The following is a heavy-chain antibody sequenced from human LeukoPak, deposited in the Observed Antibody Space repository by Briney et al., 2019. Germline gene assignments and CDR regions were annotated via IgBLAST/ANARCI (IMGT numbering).Heavy chain of an antibody. CDR1: GFTFSSYS. J-gene: IGHJ4*02. D-gene: IGHD6-19*01. Sequence: GGSLRLSCAASGFTFSSYSMNWVRQAPGKGLEWVSSISSSSSYIYYADSVKGRFTISRDNSKNTLYLQMNSLRAEDTAVYYCAKVGSGWSPNRYFDYWGQGTLVTVSS. CDR2: ISSSSSYI. CDR3: AKVGSGWSPNRYFDY. V-gene: IGHV3-21*04.